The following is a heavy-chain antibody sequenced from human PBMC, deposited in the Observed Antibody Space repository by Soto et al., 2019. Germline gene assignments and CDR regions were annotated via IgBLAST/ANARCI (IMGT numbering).Heavy chain of an antibody. CDR1: GYTFTSYG. CDR2: ISAYNGNT. CDR3: ATNGDYTTSFDY. V-gene: IGHV1-18*01. Sequence: ASVKVSCKASGYTFTSYGISWVRQAPGQGLEWMGWISAYNGNTNYAQKLQGRVTMTTYTSTSTAYMELRSLRFDDTAVYYCATNGDYTTSFDYWGQGTLVTVSS. D-gene: IGHD2-8*01. J-gene: IGHJ4*02.